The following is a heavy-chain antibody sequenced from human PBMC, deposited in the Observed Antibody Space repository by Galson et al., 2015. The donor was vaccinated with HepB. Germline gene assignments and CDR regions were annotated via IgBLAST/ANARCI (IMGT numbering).Heavy chain of an antibody. J-gene: IGHJ4*02. Sequence: SLRLSCAASGFTFIAYEMSWVRLAPGKGLEWISYITTSGSTIYYADSVKGRFTVSRDNAKNSLYLQMPSLRVEDTAVYYCARDKGPRFWRDCGYMDYWGQGVLVTVSS. D-gene: IGHD1-1*01. CDR3: ARDKGPRFWRDCGYMDY. V-gene: IGHV3-48*03. CDR2: ITTSGSTI. CDR1: GFTFIAYE.